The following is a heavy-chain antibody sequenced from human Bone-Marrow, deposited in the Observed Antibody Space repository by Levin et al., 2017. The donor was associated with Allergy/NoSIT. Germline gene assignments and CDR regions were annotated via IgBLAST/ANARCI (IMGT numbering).Heavy chain of an antibody. D-gene: IGHD3-9*01. J-gene: IGHJ1*01. CDR1: GFTFSIYG. V-gene: IGHV3-33*01. CDR2: IWFDGNKK. Sequence: PGGSLRLSCATSGFTFSIYGMHWVRQAPGKGLEWVAAIWFDGNKKYYADSVKGRFTISRDNSKNTMYLQMNSLRAEDTAVYYCARDNVRYCNGNWCPSQYFEHWGQGTLVTVSS. CDR3: ARDNVRYCNGNWCPSQYFEH.